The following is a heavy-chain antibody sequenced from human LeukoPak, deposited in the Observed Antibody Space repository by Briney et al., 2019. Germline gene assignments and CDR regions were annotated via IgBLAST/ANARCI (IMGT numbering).Heavy chain of an antibody. Sequence: GGSLRLPCTASGFTFGDYAMSWVRQAPGKGLEWVGFIRSKAYGGTTEYAASVKGRFTISRDDSKSIAYLQMNSLKTEDTAVYYCTRADKSSFDYWGQGTLVTVSS. CDR2: IRSKAYGGTT. CDR3: TRADKSSFDY. J-gene: IGHJ4*02. D-gene: IGHD6-6*01. V-gene: IGHV3-49*04. CDR1: GFTFGDYA.